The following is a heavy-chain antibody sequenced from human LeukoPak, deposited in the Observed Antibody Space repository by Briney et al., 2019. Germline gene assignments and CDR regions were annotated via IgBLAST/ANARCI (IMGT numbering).Heavy chain of an antibody. CDR2: MYYTGST. CDR3: ARHLYPRDYFDY. CDR1: GGSISSGDYY. J-gene: IGHJ4*02. V-gene: IGHV4-30-4*08. Sequence: SQTLSHTCTVSGGSISSGDYYWSWIRQPPGKGLEWIGYMYYTGSTYYNPSLKSRVTISVDTSKNQFSLKLSSVTAADTAVYYCARHLYPRDYFDYWGQGTLVTVSS. D-gene: IGHD2-2*01.